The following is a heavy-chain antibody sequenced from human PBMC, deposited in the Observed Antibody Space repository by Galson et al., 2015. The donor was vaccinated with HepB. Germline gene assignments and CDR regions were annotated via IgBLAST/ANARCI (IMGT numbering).Heavy chain of an antibody. CDR1: RFTFSSYW. D-gene: IGHD3-3*01. V-gene: IGHV3-7*01. Sequence: SLRLSCAASRFTFSSYWMNWVRQAPGKGLAWVANINQDGSEKYYMDSVKGRFTISRDNAKNSLYLQMNSLRAEDTAVYYCARDYDPGARPLWYFDLWGRGTLVTVSP. CDR2: INQDGSEK. CDR3: ARDYDPGARPLWYFDL. J-gene: IGHJ2*01.